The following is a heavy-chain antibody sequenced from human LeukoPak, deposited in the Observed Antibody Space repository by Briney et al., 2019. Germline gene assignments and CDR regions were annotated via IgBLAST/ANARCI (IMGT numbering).Heavy chain of an antibody. CDR2: ISGSGGST. V-gene: IGHV3-23*01. CDR1: GFTFSSYA. Sequence: GGSLRLSCAASGFTFSSYAMSWVRQAPGKGLEWVSAISGSGGSTYYADSVKGRFTISRDNAKNSLYLQMNSLRAEDTAVYYCASASGYSGYDYHYWGQGTLVTVSS. J-gene: IGHJ4*02. CDR3: ASASGYSGYDYHY. D-gene: IGHD5-12*01.